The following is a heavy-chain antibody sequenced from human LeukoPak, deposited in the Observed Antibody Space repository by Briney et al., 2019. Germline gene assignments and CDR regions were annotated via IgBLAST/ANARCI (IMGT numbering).Heavy chain of an antibody. CDR2: ISSSSSTI. J-gene: IGHJ4*02. Sequence: GGSLRLSCAASGSTFSSYSMNGVRQAQGKGLEWVSYISSSSSTIYYADSVKGRFTISRDNAKNSLYLQMNSLRAEDTAVYYCARDSGSYSGSYWGQGTLVTVSS. D-gene: IGHD1-26*01. V-gene: IGHV3-48*01. CDR3: ARDSGSYSGSY. CDR1: GSTFSSYS.